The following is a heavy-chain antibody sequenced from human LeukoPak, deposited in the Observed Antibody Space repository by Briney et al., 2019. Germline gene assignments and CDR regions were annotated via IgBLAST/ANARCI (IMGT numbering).Heavy chain of an antibody. V-gene: IGHV3-30*18. D-gene: IGHD6-13*01. Sequence: SGRSLRLSCAASGFTFSNYGMHWVRQAPGKGLEWVALISYDGSSKYFADSVKGRFTISRDNSKNTLYLQMHSLRAEDTAVYYCAKDNVAAAGRYFDYWGQGTLVTVSS. CDR3: AKDNVAAAGRYFDY. CDR1: GFTFSNYG. CDR2: ISYDGSSK. J-gene: IGHJ4*02.